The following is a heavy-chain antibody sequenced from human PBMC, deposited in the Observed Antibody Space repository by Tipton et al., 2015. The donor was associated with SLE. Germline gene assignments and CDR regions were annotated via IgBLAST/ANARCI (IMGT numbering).Heavy chain of an antibody. CDR1: GGSISSYY. Sequence: LRLSCTVSGGSISSYYWSWIRQPPGKGLEWIGYIYYSGSTNYNPSLKSRVTISVDTSKNQFSLKLTSVTAADTAVYYCARQESGNYYPLDYWGQGTLVAVSS. CDR3: ARQESGNYYPLDY. D-gene: IGHD1-26*01. J-gene: IGHJ4*02. CDR2: IYYSGST. V-gene: IGHV4-59*08.